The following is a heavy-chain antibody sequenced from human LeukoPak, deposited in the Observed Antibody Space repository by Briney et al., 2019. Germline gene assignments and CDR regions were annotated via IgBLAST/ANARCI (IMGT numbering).Heavy chain of an antibody. J-gene: IGHJ3*02. CDR2: ISYDGSSK. CDR1: GFTFSTYA. D-gene: IGHD3-10*01. CDR3: ARGSLWFGKWDYAFDI. V-gene: IGHV3-30*04. Sequence: GRSLRLSCAASGFTFSTYAMHWVRQAPGKGLEWVAVISYDGSSKYYADPVKGRFTISRDNAKNSLYLQMNSLRAEDTAVYYCARGSLWFGKWDYAFDIWGQGSMVTVSS.